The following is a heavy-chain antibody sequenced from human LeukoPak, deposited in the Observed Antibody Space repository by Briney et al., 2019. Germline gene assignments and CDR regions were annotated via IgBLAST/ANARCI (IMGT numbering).Heavy chain of an antibody. CDR3: ARRLSPYYYGMDV. CDR1: GYTFTSYG. V-gene: IGHV1-18*01. J-gene: IGHJ6*02. D-gene: IGHD3-16*02. CDR2: ISAYNGNT. Sequence: ASVKVSGMASGYTFTSYGISWVRQAPGQGLEWMGWISAYNGNTNYAQKLQGRVTMTTDTSTSTAYMELRSLRSEDTAVYYCARRLSPYYYGMDVWGQGTTVTASS.